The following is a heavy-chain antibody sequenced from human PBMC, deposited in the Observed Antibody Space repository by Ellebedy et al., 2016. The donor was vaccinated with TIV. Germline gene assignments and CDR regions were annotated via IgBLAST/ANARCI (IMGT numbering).Heavy chain of an antibody. CDR1: GGSIISSNW. CDR3: ASLDGVTDY. V-gene: IGHV4-4*02. Sequence: SETLSLXXALSGGSIISSNWWTWVRPAPEKGLEWIGEVYPNGGSKSKTSLKSRVTISLDKSKNFFSLTLSSVTAADTAVYYCASLDGVTDYWGQGTLVTGSS. D-gene: IGHD3-3*01. J-gene: IGHJ4*02. CDR2: VYPNGGS.